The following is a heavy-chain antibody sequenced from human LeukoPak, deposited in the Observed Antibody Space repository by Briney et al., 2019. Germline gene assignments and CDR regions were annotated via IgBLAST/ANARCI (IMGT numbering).Heavy chain of an antibody. CDR1: GGSISSGGYS. J-gene: IGHJ4*02. V-gene: IGHV4-30-2*01. Sequence: TLSLTCAVSGGSISSGGYSWSWIRQPPGKGLEWIGYIYHSGSTYYNPSLKSRVTISVDRSKNQFSLKLSSVTAADTAVYYCARETTGPRGFLDYWGQGTLVTVSS. D-gene: IGHD4-17*01. CDR3: ARETTGPRGFLDY. CDR2: IYHSGST.